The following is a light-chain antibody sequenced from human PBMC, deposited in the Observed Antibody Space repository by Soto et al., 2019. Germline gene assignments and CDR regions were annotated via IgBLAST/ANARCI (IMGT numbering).Light chain of an antibody. J-gene: IGKJ3*01. V-gene: IGKV3-11*01. CDR2: GAS. CDR3: QQRSNWPPEFT. CDR1: QSVSLS. Sequence: EIVLTQSPATLSVSLGDSATLSCRAGQSVSLSFAWYQMRPGQPPRLLIYGASTRATGIPARFSGSGSGTDFTLTISSLEPEDFAVYYCQQRSNWPPEFTFGPGTKVDI.